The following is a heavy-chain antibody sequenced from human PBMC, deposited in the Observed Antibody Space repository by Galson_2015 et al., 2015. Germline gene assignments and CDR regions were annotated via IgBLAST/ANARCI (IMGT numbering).Heavy chain of an antibody. CDR2: ISSSSSTT. D-gene: IGHD2-15*01. V-gene: IGHV3-48*02. CDR1: GFTFSSYS. J-gene: IGHJ6*02. CDR3: ARVKCGGGSCYSAPYCYYGMDV. Sequence: SLRLSCAASGFTFSSYSMNWVRQAPGKGLEWVSYISSSSSTTYYADSVKGRFTISRDNAKNSLYLQMNSLRDEDTAVYYCARVKCGGGSCYSAPYCYYGMDVWGQGTTVTVSS.